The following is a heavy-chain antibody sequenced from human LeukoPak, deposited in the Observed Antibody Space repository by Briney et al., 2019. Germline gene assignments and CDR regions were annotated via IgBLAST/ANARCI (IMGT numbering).Heavy chain of an antibody. D-gene: IGHD1-1*01. CDR3: ARQLGYGMDV. CDR1: GDSVSSNTTA. Sequence: SQTLSLTCAIFGDSVSSNTTAWSWIRQSPERGLEWLARTYYRSRWYSHYADSVKSRITINPDTSKNQLSLQLNSVTPEDTAVYYCARQLGYGMDVWGQGTTVTVSS. CDR2: TYYRSRWYS. J-gene: IGHJ6*02. V-gene: IGHV6-1*01.